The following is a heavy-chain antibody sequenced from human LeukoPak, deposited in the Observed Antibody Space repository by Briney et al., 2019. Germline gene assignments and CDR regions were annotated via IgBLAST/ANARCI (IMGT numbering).Heavy chain of an antibody. V-gene: IGHV3-23*01. CDR1: GFTFSSYA. CDR2: VTCSGRGT. CDR3: AKLISYYDFSSGFFFDY. J-gene: IGHJ4*02. Sequence: GGSLRLSCEASGFTFSSYAMSWVRQAPGKGLEWVSTVTCSGRGTYYTDSVKGRFTISRDKSKNTLFLHMNSLRAEDTAVYYCAKLISYYDFSSGFFFDYWGQGTLVTVSS. D-gene: IGHD3-3*01.